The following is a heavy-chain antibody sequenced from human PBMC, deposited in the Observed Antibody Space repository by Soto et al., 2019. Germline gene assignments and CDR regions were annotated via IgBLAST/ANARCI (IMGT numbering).Heavy chain of an antibody. CDR2: IKSKTDGGTT. D-gene: IGHD6-13*01. V-gene: IGHV3-15*07. J-gene: IGHJ4*02. CDR1: GFTFSNAW. CDR3: TTEPQGSGIAAAGTLTN. Sequence: PGGSLRLSCAASGFTFSNAWMNWVRQAPGKGLEWVGRIKSKTDGGTTDYAAPVKGRFTISRDDSKNTLYLQMNSLKTEDTAVNYCTTEPQGSGIAAAGTLTNWGQGTLVTVSS.